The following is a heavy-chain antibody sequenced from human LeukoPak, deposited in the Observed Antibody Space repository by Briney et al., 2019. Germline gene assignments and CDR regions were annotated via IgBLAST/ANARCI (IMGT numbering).Heavy chain of an antibody. CDR1: GFTFSNYA. J-gene: IGHJ4*02. D-gene: IGHD2-15*01. CDR2: ISGSGGTT. CDR3: ARDRLLGIGFDY. V-gene: IGHV3-23*01. Sequence: GGSLRLSCAASGFTFSNYAMSWVRQAPGKGLDWVSTISGSGGTTYYADSVKGRFTISRDNSKNTLYLQMNSLRAEVTAVYYCARDRLLGIGFDYWGQGTLVTVSS.